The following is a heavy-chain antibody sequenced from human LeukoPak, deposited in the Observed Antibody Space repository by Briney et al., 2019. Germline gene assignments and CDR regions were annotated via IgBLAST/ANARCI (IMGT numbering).Heavy chain of an antibody. J-gene: IGHJ5*02. CDR2: INHSGST. V-gene: IGHV4-34*01. Sequence: PSETLSLTCAVYGGSFSGYYWSWIRQPPGKGLEWIGEINHSGSTNYNPSLKSRVTISVDTSKNQFSLKLSSVTAADTAVYYCAREYGSGSYYKNWFDLWGQGTLVTVSS. CDR3: AREYGSGSYYKNWFDL. D-gene: IGHD3-10*01. CDR1: GGSFSGYY.